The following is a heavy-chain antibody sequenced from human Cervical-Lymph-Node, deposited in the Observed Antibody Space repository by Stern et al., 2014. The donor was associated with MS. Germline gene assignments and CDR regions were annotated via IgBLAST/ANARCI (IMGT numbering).Heavy chain of an antibody. V-gene: IGHV1-69*09. Sequence: VQLVESGAEVKKPGSSVKVSCKASGGTFSSYTISWVRQAPGQGLEWMGRIISILGIANYAQKFQGRVTITADKSTSTAYMELSSLRSEDTAVYYCARDSATVTSFVYYGMDVWGQGTTVTVSS. CDR3: ARDSATVTSFVYYGMDV. CDR2: IISILGIA. J-gene: IGHJ6*02. D-gene: IGHD4-11*01. CDR1: GGTFSSYT.